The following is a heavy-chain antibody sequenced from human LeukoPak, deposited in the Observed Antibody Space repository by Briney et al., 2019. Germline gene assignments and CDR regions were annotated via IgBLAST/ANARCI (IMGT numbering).Heavy chain of an antibody. J-gene: IGHJ4*02. Sequence: GGSLRLSCAASGFTFSSFAMHWVRQAPGKGLEWVAVISYDGGNKYYADPVKGRFTISRDNSKNTLYLQMNSLRAEDTAVYYCARDHYYDSGTYSPSAYWGQGSLVTVPS. CDR2: ISYDGGNK. D-gene: IGHD3-10*01. CDR3: ARDHYYDSGTYSPSAY. CDR1: GFTFSSFA. V-gene: IGHV3-30*04.